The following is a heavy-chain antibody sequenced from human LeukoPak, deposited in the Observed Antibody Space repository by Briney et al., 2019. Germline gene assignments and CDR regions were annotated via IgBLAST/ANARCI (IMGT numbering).Heavy chain of an antibody. D-gene: IGHD1-20*01. Sequence: PGGSLRLSCEASGFTFSIYSISWFRQAPGKGLEWVSSITSRSSHIYYADSVKGRFTIFRDNGKNSLYLQLRSLRAEDTAVYYCARAAYNWNWGQGTLVTVSS. V-gene: IGHV3-21*04. CDR2: ITSRSSHI. CDR1: GFTFSIYS. CDR3: ARAAYNWN. J-gene: IGHJ4*02.